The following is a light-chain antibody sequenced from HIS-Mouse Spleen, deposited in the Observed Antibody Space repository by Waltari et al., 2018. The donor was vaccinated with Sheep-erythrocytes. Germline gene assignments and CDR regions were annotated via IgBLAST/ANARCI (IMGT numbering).Light chain of an antibody. Sequence: QSALTQPPSASGSPGQSVTISCTGTSSDVGGYNYVSWYQQHPGKAPKLMIYEGSKRPSGVSKRFSGSKSGNTVSLTISGLQAEDEADYYCCSYAGSSTPWVFGGGTKLTVL. CDR1: SSDVGGYNY. J-gene: IGLJ3*02. V-gene: IGLV2-23*01. CDR3: CSYAGSSTPWV. CDR2: EGS.